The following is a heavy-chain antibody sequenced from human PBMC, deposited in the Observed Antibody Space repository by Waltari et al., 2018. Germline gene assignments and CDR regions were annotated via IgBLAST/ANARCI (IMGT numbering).Heavy chain of an antibody. Sequence: QVQLVPSGAEVKKPGASVKVSCKVSGYTLPELSLPWVRKAPGKRLGWMGGYEAEDGERIYGKKSEGRVTITEETSTDTSYRERSSMRSEDTAVHDSATVVGVAGTEGDWGQGTRVSVSS. CDR3: ATVVGVAGTEGD. D-gene: IGHD2-2*01. V-gene: IGHV1-24*01. CDR1: GYTLPELS. CDR2: YEAEDGER. J-gene: IGHJ4*02.